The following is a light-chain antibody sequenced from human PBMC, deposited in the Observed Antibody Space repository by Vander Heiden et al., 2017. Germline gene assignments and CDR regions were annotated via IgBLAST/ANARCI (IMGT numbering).Light chain of an antibody. CDR3: QQSDITPRT. CDR1: QSISSY. CDR2: AAS. J-gene: IGKJ4*01. Sequence: DIQMTQSPSSLSASVGDRVTITCRASQSISSYLNWYQRKSGKAPKLLIYAASNLQSGVPSRFSGSGSGTDFTLTISRLQPEDFATYFCQQSDITPRTFGGGTKVXIK. V-gene: IGKV1-39*01.